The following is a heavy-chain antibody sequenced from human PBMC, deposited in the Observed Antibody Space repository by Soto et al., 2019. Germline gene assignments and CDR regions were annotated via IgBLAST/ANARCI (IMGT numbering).Heavy chain of an antibody. V-gene: IGHV4-31*03. D-gene: IGHD1-26*01. CDR2: IYYSGTT. CDR3: ARATLVGANFDAFDI. Sequence: SETLSLTCTFSGASITSGGYYWTWISQHPGKGLEWIGYIYYSGTTYYNPSLKSRVTISVETSKNQFSLKLSSVTAADTAVYYCARATLVGANFDAFDIWGRGTMVTVSS. J-gene: IGHJ3*02. CDR1: GASITSGGYY.